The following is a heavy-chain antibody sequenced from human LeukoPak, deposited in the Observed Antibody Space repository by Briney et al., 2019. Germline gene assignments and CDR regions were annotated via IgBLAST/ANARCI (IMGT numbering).Heavy chain of an antibody. CDR3: ARVPLRYFDWLLPPLDY. Sequence: GASVKVSCKASGYTFTGYYMHWVRQAPGQGLEWMGWINPNSGGTNYAQKFQGRVTMTRDTSISTAYMELSRLRSDDTAVYYCARVPLRYFDWLLPPLDYWGQGTLVTVSS. CDR1: GYTFTGYY. CDR2: INPNSGGT. D-gene: IGHD3-9*01. V-gene: IGHV1-2*02. J-gene: IGHJ4*02.